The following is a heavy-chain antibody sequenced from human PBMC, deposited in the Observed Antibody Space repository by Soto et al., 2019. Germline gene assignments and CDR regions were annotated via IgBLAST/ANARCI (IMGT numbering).Heavy chain of an antibody. CDR1: GYTFTTYY. Sequence: QVRLVQSGDEVRKPGASVKLSCKASGYTFTTYYIHWMRQAPGQGLEWMGIINPNGGATSYPQNFQDRVTMTGDTTTSTVYMEMSSLRSADTAMYYCARALTEFDYWGPGTLVTVSS. CDR2: INPNGGAT. V-gene: IGHV1-46*01. CDR3: ARALTEFDY. J-gene: IGHJ4*02. D-gene: IGHD7-27*01.